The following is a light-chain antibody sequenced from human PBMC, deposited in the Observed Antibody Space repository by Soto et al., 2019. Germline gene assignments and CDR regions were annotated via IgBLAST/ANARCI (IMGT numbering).Light chain of an antibody. Sequence: EIVLTQSPGTLSLSPGERATLSCRASQSVSSSYLAWYQQKPGQAPSLLIYGASSRATGIPDRFSGSGSGTDFTLTISRLEPEGFAVYYCQQYGSSRTFGQGTKVEIK. CDR2: GAS. CDR1: QSVSSSY. CDR3: QQYGSSRT. J-gene: IGKJ1*01. V-gene: IGKV3-20*01.